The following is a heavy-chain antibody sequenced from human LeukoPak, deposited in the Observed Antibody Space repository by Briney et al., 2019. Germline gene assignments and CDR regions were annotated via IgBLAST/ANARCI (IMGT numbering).Heavy chain of an antibody. Sequence: GGSLRLSCAASGFTFSDYEMHWVRQPPGKGLEWVAFISDDGSTTYFAGSVKGRFTISRDNSKNTLYLQMNSLRAEDTAVYYCAKTQGWYIDYWGQGTLVTVSS. D-gene: IGHD6-19*01. V-gene: IGHV3-30*18. J-gene: IGHJ4*02. CDR3: AKTQGWYIDY. CDR2: ISDDGSTT. CDR1: GFTFSDYE.